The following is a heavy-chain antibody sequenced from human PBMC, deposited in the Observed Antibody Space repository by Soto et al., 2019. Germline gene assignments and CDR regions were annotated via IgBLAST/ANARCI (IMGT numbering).Heavy chain of an antibody. CDR2: IYYSGSA. Sequence: QLQLQESGPGLVKPSETLSLTCTVSGGSISSSTYYWGWIRQPPGQGLEWIGMIYYSGSAYYNPSLKSRVTISIDTSKNQFSLRLRSVTAADTAVYYCARHGVDYGDYASYYYYGMDVWGRGTTVTVSS. CDR1: GGSISSSTYY. D-gene: IGHD4-17*01. J-gene: IGHJ6*02. V-gene: IGHV4-39*01. CDR3: ARHGVDYGDYASYYYYGMDV.